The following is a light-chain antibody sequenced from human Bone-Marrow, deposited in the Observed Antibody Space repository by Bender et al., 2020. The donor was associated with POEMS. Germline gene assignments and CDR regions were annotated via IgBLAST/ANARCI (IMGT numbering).Light chain of an antibody. V-gene: IGLV3-21*02. CDR3: QVWDRSSAVV. CDR1: NIETKS. CDR2: DDS. J-gene: IGLJ2*01. Sequence: SYVLTQPPSVSVAPGQTARLTCGGNNIETKSVHWYQQKPGLAPVLVVYDDSDRPSGIPARFSGSNSGNTATLTVSRVEAGDEADYYCQVWDRSSAVVFGGGTKLTVL.